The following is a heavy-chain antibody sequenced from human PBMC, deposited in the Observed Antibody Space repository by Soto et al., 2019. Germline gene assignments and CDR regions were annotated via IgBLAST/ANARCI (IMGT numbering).Heavy chain of an antibody. CDR2: IDPSDSYV. V-gene: IGHV5-10-1*01. J-gene: IGHJ4*02. D-gene: IGHD2-2*01. CDR1: GYNFTAYW. Sequence: VASLKISCQASGYNFTAYWISCVLQVPGKVLEWMATIDPSDSYVDYSPSFRGHVTFSVDRSITTVYLQWNRLKASNSAMYFCTRRASSSFYHFDFWGQGALVTVSS. CDR3: TRRASSSFYHFDF.